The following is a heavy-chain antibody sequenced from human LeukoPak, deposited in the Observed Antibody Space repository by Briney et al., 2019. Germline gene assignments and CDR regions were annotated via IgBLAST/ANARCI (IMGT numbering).Heavy chain of an antibody. CDR2: IGGTGAYT. D-gene: IGHD1-26*01. V-gene: IGHV3-23*01. CDR1: GFTFSSYA. Sequence: GGSLRLSCAASGFTFSSYAMSWVRQAPGKGLEWVSGIGGTGAYTYYADSVKGRFTFSRDNSKNTLYLQMNSLRAEDTAVYYCAKRAGSGSFDFDYWGQGTLVTVSS. CDR3: AKRAGSGSFDFDY. J-gene: IGHJ4*02.